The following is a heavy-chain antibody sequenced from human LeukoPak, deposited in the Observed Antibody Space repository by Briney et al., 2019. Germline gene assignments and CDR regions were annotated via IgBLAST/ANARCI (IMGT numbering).Heavy chain of an antibody. CDR3: ARDLVKEKPSGGFYYYGMDV. D-gene: IGHD1-26*01. CDR2: FYYSGST. V-gene: IGHV4-59*01. CDR1: GGSIRGYH. Sequence: PSETLSLTRTVFGGSIRGYHWSRIRQPPGKGLEWIGHFYYSGSTNFNPSLKSRVTISGDTSKNQFSLKVISVTAADTAVYYCARDLVKEKPSGGFYYYGMDVWGQGTTVTVSS. J-gene: IGHJ6*02.